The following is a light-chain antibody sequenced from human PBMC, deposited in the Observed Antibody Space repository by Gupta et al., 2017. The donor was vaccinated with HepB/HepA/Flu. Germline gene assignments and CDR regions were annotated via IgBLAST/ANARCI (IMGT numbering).Light chain of an antibody. CDR1: QSVGTY. Sequence: EIVLPQSPATLSLSPGERATLSCRASQSVGTYLAWYQQKPGQPPRLLIYDASNRATAIPARFSGSGSGTDFSLTISRLEPEDFAVYYCQQRRSWPLTFGGGTKVEIK. J-gene: IGKJ4*01. V-gene: IGKV3-11*01. CDR3: QQRRSWPLT. CDR2: DAS.